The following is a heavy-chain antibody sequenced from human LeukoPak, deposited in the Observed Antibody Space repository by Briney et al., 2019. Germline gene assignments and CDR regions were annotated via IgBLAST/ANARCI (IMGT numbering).Heavy chain of an antibody. CDR3: ARGPNPESCVFGR. CDR2: VHASGST. J-gene: IGHJ2*01. CDR1: RGSVSSYF. D-gene: IGHD3-3*01. Sequence: PSETLSLICNVSRGSVSSYFWNWIRQPAGKRLEWIGRVHASGSTNYSPSLKSRVTISLDKSKNTFSLKLTSVTAADTAVYHCARGPNPESCVFGRRGRGIPVIVSS. V-gene: IGHV4-4*07.